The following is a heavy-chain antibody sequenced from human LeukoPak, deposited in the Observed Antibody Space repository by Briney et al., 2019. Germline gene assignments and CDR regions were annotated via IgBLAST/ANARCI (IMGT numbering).Heavy chain of an antibody. CDR3: AKGQLRYFDWLAIVY. V-gene: IGHV3-30*18. Sequence: SGGSLRLSCAASGFTFSSYGMHWVRQAPGKGLEWVAVISYDGSNKYYADSVKGRFTISRDNSKNTLYLQMNSLRAEDTAVYYCAKGQLRYFDWLAIVYWGQGTLVTVSS. D-gene: IGHD3-9*01. CDR1: GFTFSSYG. CDR2: ISYDGSNK. J-gene: IGHJ4*02.